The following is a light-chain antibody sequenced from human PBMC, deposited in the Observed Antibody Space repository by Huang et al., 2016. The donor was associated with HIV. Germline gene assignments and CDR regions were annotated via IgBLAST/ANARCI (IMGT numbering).Light chain of an antibody. J-gene: IGKJ1*01. Sequence: IQLTQSPSSLFASVGDRVTITCRASRDIKTYLAWFHQRSGRAPKFLVFAASFLESGVPSRFSGSGSGTDFTLTINGLQPEDFGTYYCQQVDSYPRTFGQGTNVDVK. CDR1: RDIKTY. V-gene: IGKV1-9*01. CDR2: AAS. CDR3: QQVDSYPRT.